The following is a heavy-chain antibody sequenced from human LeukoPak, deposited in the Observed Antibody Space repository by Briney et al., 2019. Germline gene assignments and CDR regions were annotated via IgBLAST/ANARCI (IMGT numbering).Heavy chain of an antibody. CDR2: ISSSSSYI. CDR3: ARGYSSSWYQGGIGY. J-gene: IGHJ4*02. V-gene: IGHV3-21*01. CDR1: GFTFSSYS. Sequence: PGGSLRLSCAASGFTFSSYSMNWVRQAPGKGLEWVSSISSSSSYIYYADSVKGRFTISRDNAKNSLYLQMNSLRAEDTAVHYCARGYSSSWYQGGIGYWGQGTLVTVSS. D-gene: IGHD6-13*01.